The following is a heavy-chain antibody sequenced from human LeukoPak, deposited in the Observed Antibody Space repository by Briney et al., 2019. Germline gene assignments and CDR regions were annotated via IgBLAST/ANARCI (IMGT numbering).Heavy chain of an antibody. J-gene: IGHJ4*02. CDR3: ARPTSKLGSFDY. CDR1: GYSISSGYY. D-gene: IGHD2/OR15-2a*01. Sequence: SETLSLTCTVSGYSISSGYYWGWIWQPPGKGLEWIGSIYHSGSTYYNPSLKSRISISVDTSKNQFSLKLRSVTAADTAVYYCARPTSKLGSFDYWGQGTLVTVSS. V-gene: IGHV4-38-2*02. CDR2: IYHSGST.